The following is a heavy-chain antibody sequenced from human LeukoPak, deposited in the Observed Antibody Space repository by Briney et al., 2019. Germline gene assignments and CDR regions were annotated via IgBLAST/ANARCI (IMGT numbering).Heavy chain of an antibody. CDR2: IYYSGCT. Sequence: SETLSLTCTVSGGSISRRSHYGCGIRQPPGKGLEWLGSIYYSGCTSYNPSLKRRVTISVDTSKNQFSLKLSAVTAADTAVYYCARRIDLAGSTFDYWGQGALITVSS. CDR3: ARRIDLAGSTFDY. V-gene: IGHV4-39*01. D-gene: IGHD3-9*01. J-gene: IGHJ4*02. CDR1: GGSISRRSHY.